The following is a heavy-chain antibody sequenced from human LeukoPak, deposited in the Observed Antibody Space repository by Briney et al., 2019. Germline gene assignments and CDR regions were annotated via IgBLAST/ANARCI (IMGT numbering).Heavy chain of an antibody. CDR2: ISAYNGNT. CDR3: ARDRYYYGSGSYYNHRSIDY. D-gene: IGHD3-10*01. J-gene: IGHJ4*02. V-gene: IGHV1-18*01. CDR1: GYTFTSYG. Sequence: ASVKVSCKASGYTFTSYGISWVRQAPGQGLEWMGWISAYNGNTNYAQKLQGRVTMTTDTSTSTAYMELRSLRSDDTAVYYCARDRYYYGSGSYYNHRSIDYWGQGTLVTVSS.